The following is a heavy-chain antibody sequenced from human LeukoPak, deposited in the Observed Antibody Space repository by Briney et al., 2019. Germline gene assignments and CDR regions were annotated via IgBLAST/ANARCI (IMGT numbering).Heavy chain of an antibody. CDR1: GFTVSSNY. Sequence: GGSLRLSCAASGFTVSSNYMSWVRQAPGKGLEWVSIIYSGGSTFYADSMKGRFTISRDNSKNTLYLQMNSLRAEDTAVYYCARGGSYLSAFDIWGQGTMVTVSS. J-gene: IGHJ3*02. CDR2: IYSGGST. D-gene: IGHD1-26*01. CDR3: ARGGSYLSAFDI. V-gene: IGHV3-53*01.